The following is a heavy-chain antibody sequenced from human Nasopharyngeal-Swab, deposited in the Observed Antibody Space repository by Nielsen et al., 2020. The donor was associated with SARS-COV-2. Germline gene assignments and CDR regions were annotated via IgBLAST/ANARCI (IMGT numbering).Heavy chain of an antibody. CDR1: GGAFSGFY. V-gene: IGHV4-34*01. CDR3: ARGRRERAPRYYYYGMDV. CDR2: INPSGGT. Sequence: SETLSLTCAVYGGAFSGFYWSWIRQSPGEGLEWIGEINPSGGTDYNPSLKSRVSMSVDTSENQVFLKLKAVTAADTGLYYCARGRRERAPRYYYYGMDVWGQGTTVSVS. D-gene: IGHD1-1*01. J-gene: IGHJ6*02.